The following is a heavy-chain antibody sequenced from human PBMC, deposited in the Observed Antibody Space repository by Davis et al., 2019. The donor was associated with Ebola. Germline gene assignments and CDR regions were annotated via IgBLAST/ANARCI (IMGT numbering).Heavy chain of an antibody. Sequence: PGGSLRLSCQGSGYRFTSYWIGWVRQMPGKGLEWMWIIYPGDSDTRYSPSFQGQVTTSADKSISTAYLQWSSLKASDTAMYYCARGLTVLGWFDPWGQGTLVTVSS. D-gene: IGHD3-10*01. J-gene: IGHJ5*02. CDR1: GYRFTSYW. CDR3: ARGLTVLGWFDP. V-gene: IGHV5-51*01. CDR2: IYPGDSDT.